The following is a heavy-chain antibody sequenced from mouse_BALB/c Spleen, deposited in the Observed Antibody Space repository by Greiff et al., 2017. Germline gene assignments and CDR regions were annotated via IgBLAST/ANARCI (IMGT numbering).Heavy chain of an antibody. J-gene: IGHJ3*01. CDR3: ASPLIRGFAY. Sequence: VQLQQPGAELVKPGASVKLSCKASGYTFTSYWMHWVKQRPGQGLEWIGEINPSNGRTNYNEKFKSKATLTVDKSSSTAYMQLSSLTSEDSAVYYCASPLIRGFAYWGQGTLVTVSA. CDR1: GYTFTSYW. V-gene: IGHV1S81*02. CDR2: INPSNGRT. D-gene: IGHD1-1*01.